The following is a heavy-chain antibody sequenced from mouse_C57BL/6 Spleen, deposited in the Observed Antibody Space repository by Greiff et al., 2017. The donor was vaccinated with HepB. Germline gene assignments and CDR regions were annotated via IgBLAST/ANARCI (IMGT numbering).Heavy chain of an antibody. CDR1: GFTFSSYA. CDR3: ARRALYYDYFDC. CDR2: ISDGGSYT. V-gene: IGHV5-4*03. D-gene: IGHD2-4*01. J-gene: IGHJ2*01. Sequence: EVQLVESGGGLVKPGGSLKLSCAASGFTFSSYAMSWVRQTPEKRLEWVATISDGGSYTYYPDNVKGRFTISRDNAKNNLYLQMSHLKSEDTAMYYCARRALYYDYFDCWGQGTTLTVSS.